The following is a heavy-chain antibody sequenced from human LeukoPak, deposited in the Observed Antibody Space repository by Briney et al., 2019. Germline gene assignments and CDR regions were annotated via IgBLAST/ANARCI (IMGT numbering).Heavy chain of an antibody. D-gene: IGHD1-26*01. Sequence: PGGSLRLSCAASGFTLSSYAMHWVRQAPGKGLEWVSYISSSGTTISYAQSVKGRFTITRDNAQNSLTLHMNTLRADDTAVYYCAKDGGTHFDHWGQGTLVTVSS. V-gene: IGHV3-48*01. J-gene: IGHJ4*02. CDR2: ISSSGTTI. CDR1: GFTLSSYA. CDR3: AKDGGTHFDH.